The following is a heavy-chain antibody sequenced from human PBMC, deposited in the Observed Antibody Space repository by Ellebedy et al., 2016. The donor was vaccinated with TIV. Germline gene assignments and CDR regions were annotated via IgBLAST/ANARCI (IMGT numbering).Heavy chain of an antibody. D-gene: IGHD3-3*01. V-gene: IGHV3-33*01. J-gene: IGHJ5*01. Sequence: GESLKISXAASGFSFRSYGMHWVRQAPGKGLEWVAVVWHDGSTTYYEDSVKGRFTISRDNSKNTLYLEMTDLRVEDTGVYYCARGRGYSAGWFQDWFDSWGQGTPVTVSS. CDR2: VWHDGSTT. CDR1: GFSFRSYG. CDR3: ARGRGYSAGWFQDWFDS.